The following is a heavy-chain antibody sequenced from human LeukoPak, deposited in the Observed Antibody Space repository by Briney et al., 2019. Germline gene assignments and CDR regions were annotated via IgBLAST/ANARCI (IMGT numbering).Heavy chain of an antibody. Sequence: PSDTLSLTRTVSGGSISFHYWSWIRQSPGKGLEWIALIYYNGSPNYNPSLKSRVTISVDTSKNQLSLNLRSVTAADTATYYCARHGRTSGLSDYFDYWGQGTPVVVSS. CDR3: ARHGRTSGLSDYFDY. CDR2: IYYNGSP. CDR1: GGSISFHY. J-gene: IGHJ4*02. V-gene: IGHV4-59*08. D-gene: IGHD6-19*01.